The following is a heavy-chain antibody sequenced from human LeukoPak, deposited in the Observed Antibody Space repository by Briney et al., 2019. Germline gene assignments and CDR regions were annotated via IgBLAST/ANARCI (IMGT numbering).Heavy chain of an antibody. D-gene: IGHD2-8*01. CDR3: AKDLIGDYDDY. CDR1: GFTVSNKY. V-gene: IGHV3-53*05. CDR2: IYSDGRT. Sequence: GGSLRLSCAASGFTVSNKYMTWVRQAPGKGLEWVSLIYSDGRTYYADSVKGRCTISRDNSKNTLYLQMNSLRAEDTAVYYCAKDLIGDYDDYWGQGTLVTVSS. J-gene: IGHJ4*02.